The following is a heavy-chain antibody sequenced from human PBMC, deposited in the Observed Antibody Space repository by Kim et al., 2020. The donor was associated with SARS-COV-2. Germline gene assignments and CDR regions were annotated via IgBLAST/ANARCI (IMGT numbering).Heavy chain of an antibody. CDR3: AREGSGSYNWLDP. J-gene: IGHJ5*02. Sequence: ASVKVSCKASGYTFDTFSLYWVRQAPGQRFEWMGWINGGNGNSRYSQNFQARLTITRDTSATTAYMELSRLTSKDTAVYFCAREGSGSYNWLDPWGQGTL. CDR1: GYTFDTFS. D-gene: IGHD3-10*01. V-gene: IGHV1-3*01. CDR2: INGGNGNS.